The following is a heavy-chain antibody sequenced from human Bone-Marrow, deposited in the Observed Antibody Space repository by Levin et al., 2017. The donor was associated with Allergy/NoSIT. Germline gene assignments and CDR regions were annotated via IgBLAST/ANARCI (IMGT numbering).Heavy chain of an antibody. Sequence: ASVKVSCKASGGTFNNYVISWVRQAPGQGFEWMGRIIRLLGITHYAQKFQGRVTITADKSTDTAYMELSSLTSEDTAVYFCAREDSEKPTTPNYFDYWGQGTLITVSS. CDR3: AREDSEKPTTPNYFDY. V-gene: IGHV1-69*04. D-gene: IGHD1-7*01. CDR2: IIRLLGIT. CDR1: GGTFNNYV. J-gene: IGHJ4*02.